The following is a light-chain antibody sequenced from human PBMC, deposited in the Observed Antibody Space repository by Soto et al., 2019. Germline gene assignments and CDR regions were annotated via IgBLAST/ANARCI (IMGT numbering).Light chain of an antibody. CDR2: DTS. Sequence: EIVMTQSPATVSVSPGERATLSCRASQSVSSDLVWYQQKAGQAPRLLIYDTSTRATGIPARFSGSGSGTEFTLTISSLQSEDSAVYHCQQYNKWPLTFGGGTKVDIK. V-gene: IGKV3-15*01. CDR1: QSVSSD. J-gene: IGKJ4*01. CDR3: QQYNKWPLT.